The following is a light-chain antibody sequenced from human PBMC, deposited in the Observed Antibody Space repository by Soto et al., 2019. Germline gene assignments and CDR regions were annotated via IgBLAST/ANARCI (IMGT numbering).Light chain of an antibody. CDR2: GAS. Sequence: ELVLTQSPGTLSLFPGERATLSCRASQSRTTRYLAWYQQKPGQAPRLLIYGASSRATGIPDRFSGSGSGHAFTLTISRLESEDFAVYSWQQYGSSPNFGQGKRLEIK. J-gene: IGKJ5*01. CDR1: QSRTTRY. V-gene: IGKV3-20*01. CDR3: QQYGSSPN.